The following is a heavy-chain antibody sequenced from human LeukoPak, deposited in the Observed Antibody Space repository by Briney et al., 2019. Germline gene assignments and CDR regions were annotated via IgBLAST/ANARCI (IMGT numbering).Heavy chain of an antibody. D-gene: IGHD6-6*01. CDR3: ARDWRYSSSSQYYYGMDV. Sequence: GGSLRLSCAASGFTFSSYAMHWVRQAPGKGLEWVAVISYDGSNKYYADSVKGRFTISRDNAKNSLYLQMNSLRAEDTAVYYCARDWRYSSSSQYYYGMDVWGQGTTVTVSS. CDR2: ISYDGSNK. CDR1: GFTFSSYA. V-gene: IGHV3-30-3*01. J-gene: IGHJ6*02.